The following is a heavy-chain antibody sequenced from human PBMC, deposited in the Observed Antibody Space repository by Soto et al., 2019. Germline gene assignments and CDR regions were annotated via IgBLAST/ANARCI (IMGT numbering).Heavy chain of an antibody. CDR2: IYWDDDK. Sequence: SGPTLVNPTQTLTLTCSFSGFSLSTSGVGVGWIRQPPGKALEWLGIIYWDDDKRYSPSLKSRLTITKDTSKNQVVLTMTNMDPVDTATYYCARLATTFNYDSSGYYSWFDPWGQGTLVTVSS. CDR1: GFSLSTSGVG. CDR3: ARLATTFNYDSSGYYSWFDP. D-gene: IGHD3-22*01. V-gene: IGHV2-5*02. J-gene: IGHJ5*02.